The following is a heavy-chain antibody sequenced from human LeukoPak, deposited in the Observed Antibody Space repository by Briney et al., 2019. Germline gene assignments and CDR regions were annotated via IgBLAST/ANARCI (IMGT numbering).Heavy chain of an antibody. Sequence: GGSLRLSCAASGSSFSSYAMHWVRQAPGKGLEYVSAISSNGGSTYYANSVKGRFTISRDNSKNTLYLQMGSLRAEDMAVYYCARSARVSRDGYNPDFDYWGQGTLVTVSS. CDR3: ARSARVSRDGYNPDFDY. J-gene: IGHJ4*02. CDR2: ISSNGGST. CDR1: GSSFSSYA. D-gene: IGHD5-24*01. V-gene: IGHV3-64*01.